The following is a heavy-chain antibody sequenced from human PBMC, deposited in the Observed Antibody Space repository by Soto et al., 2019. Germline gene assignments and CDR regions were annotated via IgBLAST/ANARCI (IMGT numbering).Heavy chain of an antibody. D-gene: IGHD5-18*01. CDR3: AKDQAAMVSIFDY. J-gene: IGHJ4*02. CDR1: GFTFSSYA. Sequence: PGGSLRLSCAASGFTFSSYAMSWVRQAPGKGLEWVSGMSGTGGSPYYADSVKGRFSISRDNSKKTLYLQMNSLRAEDTAIYYCAKDQAAMVSIFDYWGQGXLVTVYS. CDR2: MSGTGGSP. V-gene: IGHV3-23*01.